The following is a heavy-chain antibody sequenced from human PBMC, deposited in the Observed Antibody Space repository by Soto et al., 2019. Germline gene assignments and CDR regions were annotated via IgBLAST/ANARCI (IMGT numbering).Heavy chain of an antibody. CDR3: AGEGSSRGPDYKY. V-gene: IGHV3-72*01. CDR1: GFSFSDYY. J-gene: IGHJ4*02. Sequence: GGSLRLSCAASGFSFSDYYINWVRQAPGKGLEWVGRTRNKTSSYTTDYAAFVKGRFTISRDDSKNLIYLQMNSLKPEDTAVYYCAGEGSSRGPDYKYWGQGTLVTVSS. CDR2: TRNKTSSYTT. D-gene: IGHD3-22*01.